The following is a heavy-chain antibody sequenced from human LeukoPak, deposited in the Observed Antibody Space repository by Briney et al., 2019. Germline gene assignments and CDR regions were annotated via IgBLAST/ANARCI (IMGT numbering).Heavy chain of an antibody. D-gene: IGHD6-19*01. CDR1: GGSISSYY. CDR2: IYYSGST. Sequence: LSETLSLTCTVSGGSISSYYWNWIRQPPGKGLEWIGYIYYSGSTNYNPSLKSRVSISVDTSKNQFSLKLSSVTAADTALYYCASYNSGWYSGFDNWGQGNLVTVSS. J-gene: IGHJ4*02. V-gene: IGHV4-59*08. CDR3: ASYNSGWYSGFDN.